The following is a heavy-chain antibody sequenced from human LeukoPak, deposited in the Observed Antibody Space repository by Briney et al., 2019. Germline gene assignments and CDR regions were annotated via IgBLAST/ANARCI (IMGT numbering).Heavy chain of an antibody. Sequence: PSETLSLTCTASGGSISSGGYYWSWIRQHPGKGLEWIGYIYYSGSTYYNPSLKSRVTISVDTSKNQFSLKLSSVTAADTAVYYCARDQAYSRSSGWFDPWGQGTLVTVSS. CDR3: ARDQAYSRSSGWFDP. V-gene: IGHV4-31*03. CDR2: IYYSGST. J-gene: IGHJ5*02. D-gene: IGHD6-6*01. CDR1: GGSISSGGYY.